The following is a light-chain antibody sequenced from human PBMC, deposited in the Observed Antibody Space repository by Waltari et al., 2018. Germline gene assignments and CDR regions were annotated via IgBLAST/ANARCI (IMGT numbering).Light chain of an antibody. CDR3: QQYDHWPPA. J-gene: IGKJ3*01. Sequence: ETVMTQSPATLSVSPGERVILSCRASQTIRSDLAWYKQKPGQSPRLLIYGASTRATAIPARFSGSGSGTEFTLTISSLQSEDFACYYCQQYDHWPPAFGPGTKVDVK. CDR2: GAS. V-gene: IGKV3-15*01. CDR1: QTIRSD.